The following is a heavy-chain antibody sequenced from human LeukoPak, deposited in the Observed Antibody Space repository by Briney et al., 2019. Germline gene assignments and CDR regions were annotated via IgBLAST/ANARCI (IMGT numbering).Heavy chain of an antibody. CDR1: GGTFSSYA. V-gene: IGHV1-69*13. D-gene: IGHD5-18*01. CDR2: IIPIFGTA. Sequence: VASVKVSCKASGGTFSSYAISWVRQAPGQGLEWMGGIIPIFGTANYAQKFQGRVTITADESTSTAYMELSSLRSEDTAVYYCARVESVDTAMATSYYFDYWGQGTLVTVSS. J-gene: IGHJ4*02. CDR3: ARVESVDTAMATSYYFDY.